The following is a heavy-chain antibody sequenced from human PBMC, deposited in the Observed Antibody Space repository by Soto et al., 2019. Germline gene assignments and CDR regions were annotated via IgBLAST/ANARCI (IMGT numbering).Heavy chain of an antibody. Sequence: GGSLRLSCAASGFTVSSNYMSWVRQAPGKGLEWVSVIYSGGSTYYADSVRGRFTISRHNSKNTLYLQMNSLRAEDTAVYYCAGDSGYCSGGSCPPKGMDVWGKGTTVTVSS. CDR3: AGDSGYCSGGSCPPKGMDV. CDR2: IYSGGST. J-gene: IGHJ6*03. V-gene: IGHV3-53*04. CDR1: GFTVSSNY. D-gene: IGHD2-15*01.